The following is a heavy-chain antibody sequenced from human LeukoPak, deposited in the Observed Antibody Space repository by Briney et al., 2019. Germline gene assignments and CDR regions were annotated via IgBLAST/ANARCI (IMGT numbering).Heavy chain of an antibody. V-gene: IGHV3-33*08. J-gene: IGHJ4*02. D-gene: IGHD1-26*01. CDR1: GFTFSSYE. CDR2: ILYDGINK. CDR3: ARDLVGATIGILDY. Sequence: SGGSLRLSCAASGFTFSSYEMKWVRQAPGKGLEGVAVILYDGINKYYAASVKGRFTISRDNSKNTLYLQMNSLRAEDTAVYYCARDLVGATIGILDYWGQGTLVTVSS.